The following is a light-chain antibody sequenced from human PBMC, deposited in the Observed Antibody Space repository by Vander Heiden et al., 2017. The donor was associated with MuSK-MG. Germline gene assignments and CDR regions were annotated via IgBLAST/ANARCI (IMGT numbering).Light chain of an antibody. J-gene: IGLJ3*02. CDR3: QVWDSGRDRWV. CDR1: RIGSNT. V-gene: IGLV3-21*04. CDR2: YDS. Sequence: YVLPPAPSLSVAPRKTAQRTCAGDRIGSNTVHWYQQKPGLAPVFVILYDSDRPAGIPERFSASNSGNTATLTISRVEAGDEADYYCQVWDSGRDRWVFGGGTKLT.